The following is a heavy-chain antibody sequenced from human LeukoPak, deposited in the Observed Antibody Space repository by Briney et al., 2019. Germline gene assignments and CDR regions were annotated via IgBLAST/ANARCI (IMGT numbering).Heavy chain of an antibody. CDR1: GYTFTDYY. CDR2: TNLNSGDT. J-gene: IGHJ4*02. V-gene: IGHV1-2*02. CDR3: ARTLFGGPHDH. D-gene: IGHD3-10*01. Sequence: ASVKVSCKASGYTFTDYYMYWVRQAPGRGLEWMGWTNLNSGDTHYAQKFQGRVTMTRDTSIATAYMELSSLTSDDTAVYYCARTLFGGPHDHWGQGTLVTVSS.